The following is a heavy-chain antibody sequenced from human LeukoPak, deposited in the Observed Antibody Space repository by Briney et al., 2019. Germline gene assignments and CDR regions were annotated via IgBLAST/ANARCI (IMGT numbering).Heavy chain of an antibody. CDR1: GGSIGSSDYY. Sequence: SETLSLTCTVSGGSIGSSDYYWGWVRQPPGKGLEWIGTIYYNGATQYNPSLKSRVAISVDTSKNQFSLKLSSVTATDAAMYYCARELRIPALADTGDYWGPGIPVTVSS. V-gene: IGHV4-39*01. D-gene: IGHD6-19*01. CDR2: IYYNGAT. CDR3: ARELRIPALADTGDY. J-gene: IGHJ4*02.